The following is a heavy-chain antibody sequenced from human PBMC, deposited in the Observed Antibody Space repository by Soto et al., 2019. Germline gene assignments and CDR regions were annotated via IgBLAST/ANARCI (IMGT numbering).Heavy chain of an antibody. CDR3: ARIAYFDSTGYYYYFDY. CDR1: GYSISKGYF. D-gene: IGHD3-22*01. V-gene: IGHV4-38-2*01. J-gene: IGHJ4*02. Sequence: SETLSLTCRASGYSISKGYFWGWIRQPPGKGLEWIDSWYRSGVTYYNPSLNGRVTISVDTSKNQFSLQLSSVTAADMAVYYCARIAYFDSTGYYYYFDYWGQGALVTVSS. CDR2: WYRSGVT.